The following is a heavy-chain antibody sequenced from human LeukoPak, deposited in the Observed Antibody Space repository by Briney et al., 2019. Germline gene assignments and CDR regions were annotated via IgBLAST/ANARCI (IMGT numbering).Heavy chain of an antibody. D-gene: IGHD2-21*02. CDR2: INPDGRVK. CDR3: AKGGNGDWSF. J-gene: IGHJ4*02. V-gene: IGHV3-7*01. CDR1: GFTFNGCW. Sequence: GGSPRLSGAASGFTFNGCWMSWVRQAPGKGLEWVANINPDGRVKYYVDSVKGRFTISRDNAENSLHLELNSLRAEDTAVYYCAKGGNGDWSFGGQGTLVTVSS.